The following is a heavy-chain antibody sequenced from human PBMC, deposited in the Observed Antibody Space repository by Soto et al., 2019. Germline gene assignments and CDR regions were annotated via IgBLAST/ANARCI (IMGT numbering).Heavy chain of an antibody. CDR1: GDTFTTFD. V-gene: IGHV1-8*01. CDR2: INPNSGNI. J-gene: IGHJ4*02. Sequence: ASVKVSCKASGDTFTTFDINWVRQATGHGLEWMGWINPNSGNIGYAQRFQGRVTMTRDTAIRTAYMEVSSLRSDDTAVYYCARGRASGSYYLLDYWGQGTLVTVSS. CDR3: ARGRASGSYYLLDY. D-gene: IGHD3-10*01.